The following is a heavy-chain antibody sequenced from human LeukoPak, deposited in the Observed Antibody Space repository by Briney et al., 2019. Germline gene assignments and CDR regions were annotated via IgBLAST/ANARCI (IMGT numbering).Heavy chain of an antibody. CDR3: ARDRYYGSGSYYRGSWFDP. Sequence: GGSLRLSCAASGFTFSSYAMHWVRQAPGKGLEGVAVISYDGSKKNYADSVKGRFTISRDNSKNTLYLQMNSLRAEDTAVYYCARDRYYGSGSYYRGSWFDPWGQGTLVTVSS. CDR2: ISYDGSKK. J-gene: IGHJ5*02. D-gene: IGHD3-10*01. CDR1: GFTFSSYA. V-gene: IGHV3-30*04.